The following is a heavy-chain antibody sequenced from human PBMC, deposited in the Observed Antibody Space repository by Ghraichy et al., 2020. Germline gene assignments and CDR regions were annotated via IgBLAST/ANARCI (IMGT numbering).Heavy chain of an antibody. CDR1: GGSISSGGYS. Sequence: TLSLTCAVSGGSISSGGYSWSWIRQPPGKGLEWIGYIYHSGSTYYNPSLKSRVTISVDRSKNQFSLKLSSVTAADTAVYYCASTVVADKLVFDYWGQGTLVTVSS. J-gene: IGHJ4*02. D-gene: IGHD2-15*01. V-gene: IGHV4-30-2*01. CDR2: IYHSGST. CDR3: ASTVVADKLVFDY.